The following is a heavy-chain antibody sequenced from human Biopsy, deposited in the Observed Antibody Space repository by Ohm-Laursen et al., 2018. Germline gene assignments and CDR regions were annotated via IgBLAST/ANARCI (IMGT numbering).Heavy chain of an antibody. CDR3: TKADDFWSPEGYYYYFSGMDV. V-gene: IGHV3-23*01. J-gene: IGHJ6*02. CDR2: LRSTGGST. CDR1: GFTFSSYA. Sequence: SLRLSCTASGFTFSSYAMSWVRQAPGKGLEWVSALRSTGGSTYYANSVKGRFTISRDNSKNILFLQVNNLRAEDTAIYYCTKADDFWSPEGYYYYFSGMDVWGQGTTVTVSS. D-gene: IGHD3-3*01.